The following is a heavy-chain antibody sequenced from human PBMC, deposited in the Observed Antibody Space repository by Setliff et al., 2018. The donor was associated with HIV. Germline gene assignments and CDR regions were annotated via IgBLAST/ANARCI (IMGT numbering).Heavy chain of an antibody. D-gene: IGHD3-3*01. CDR1: GGSFGDQF. J-gene: IGHJ4*02. Sequence: NPSETLSLTCAVYGGSFGDQFWNWIRQSPGKGLEWIGEIHHGGGTKYNPSLKSRVTISVDRSKNQFFLRLTSVTAADTAVYYCARGSYRGSGFFVRYFDFWGQGTLVTVSS. CDR2: IHHGGGT. V-gene: IGHV4-34*01. CDR3: ARGSYRGSGFFVRYFDF.